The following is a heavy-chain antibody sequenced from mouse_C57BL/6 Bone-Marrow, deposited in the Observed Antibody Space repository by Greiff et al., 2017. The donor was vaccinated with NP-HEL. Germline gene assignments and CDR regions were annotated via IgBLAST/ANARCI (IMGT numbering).Heavy chain of an antibody. CDR3: SEDAAVYYCEYYYGSSFDY. CDR2: GQGLGWIG. Sequence: VQLQQSGPELARPWASVKISCPAFYTFSRRVHFAFRDPNYWMQREKQGPGQGLGWIGAIYPGNGGTSYNQKFKGKDTLTTDKSSGTAYMQLSSLTSEDAAVYYCEYYYGSSFDYWGQGTTLTVSS. J-gene: IGHJ2*01. CDR1: YTFS. V-gene: IGHV1-87*01. D-gene: IGHD1-1*01.